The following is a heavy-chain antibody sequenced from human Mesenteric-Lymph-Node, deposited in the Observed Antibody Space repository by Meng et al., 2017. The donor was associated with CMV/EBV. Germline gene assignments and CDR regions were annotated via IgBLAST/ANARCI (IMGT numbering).Heavy chain of an antibody. V-gene: IGHV3-30*02. CDR2: TRYDGSNK. D-gene: IGHD3-3*01. CDR1: GFTFSSHG. J-gene: IGHJ6*02. Sequence: GESLKISCAASGFTFSSHGMHWVRQAPGKGLEWVAFTRYDGSNKYYADSVKGRFTISRDNSKNTLYLQMNSLRAEDTAVYYCAKDTLEWPPHGMDVWGQGTTVTVSS. CDR3: AKDTLEWPPHGMDV.